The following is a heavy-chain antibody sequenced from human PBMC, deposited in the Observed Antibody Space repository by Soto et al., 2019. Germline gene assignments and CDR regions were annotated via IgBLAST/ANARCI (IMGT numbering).Heavy chain of an antibody. CDR1: GGSISSSNW. Sequence: QVQLQESGPGLVKPSGTLSLTCAVSGGSISSSNWWSWVRQPPGKGLEWIGEIYPSGSTNYNPSLKSRVTISVAKSKNQFSLKLSSVTAADTAVYYCARETGYSGYDSPYDFDYWGQGTLVTVSS. CDR2: IYPSGST. J-gene: IGHJ4*02. CDR3: ARETGYSGYDSPYDFDY. D-gene: IGHD5-12*01. V-gene: IGHV4-4*02.